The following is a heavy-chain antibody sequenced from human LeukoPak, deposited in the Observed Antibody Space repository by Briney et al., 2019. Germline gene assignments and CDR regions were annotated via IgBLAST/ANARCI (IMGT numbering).Heavy chain of an antibody. CDR3: ARVGKGSGWYQPFDY. Sequence: SETLSLTCTVSGGSISSYYWSWIRQPPGKGLEWIGYIYYSGSTNYNPSLKSRVTISVDTSKNQFSLKLSSVTAADTAVYYCARVGKGSGWYQPFDYWGQGTLVTVSS. CDR2: IYYSGST. D-gene: IGHD6-19*01. J-gene: IGHJ4*02. CDR1: GGSISSYY. V-gene: IGHV4-59*01.